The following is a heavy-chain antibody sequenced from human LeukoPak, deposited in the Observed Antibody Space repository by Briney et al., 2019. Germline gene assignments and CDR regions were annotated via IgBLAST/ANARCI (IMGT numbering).Heavy chain of an antibody. CDR3: AKRAYYYGSGSYYYFDY. Sequence: PGGSLRLSCVASGFTFSGYAMSWVRQAPGKGLEWVSAISNSGAGTYYADSVKGRFTISRDDSKNTLYLQMNSLRAEDTAVYYCAKRAYYYGSGSYYYFDYWGQGNLVTVSS. CDR1: GFTFSGYA. D-gene: IGHD3-10*01. V-gene: IGHV3-23*01. J-gene: IGHJ4*02. CDR2: ISNSGAGT.